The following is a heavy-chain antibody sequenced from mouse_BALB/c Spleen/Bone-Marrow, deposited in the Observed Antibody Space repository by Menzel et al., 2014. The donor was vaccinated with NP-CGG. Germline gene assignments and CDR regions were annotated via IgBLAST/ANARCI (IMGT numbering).Heavy chain of an antibody. CDR1: GYTFTSYV. CDR3: AREGGYYAMDS. J-gene: IGHJ4*01. Sequence: VHLQQSGPELVKPGASVKMSCKASGYTFTSYVMHWVKQKPGQGLEWIGYINPYNDGTKYNEKFKGKATLTSDKSSSTAYMELSSLTSEDSAVYYCAREGGYYAMDSWGQGTSVIVSS. V-gene: IGHV1-14*01. CDR2: INPYNDGT.